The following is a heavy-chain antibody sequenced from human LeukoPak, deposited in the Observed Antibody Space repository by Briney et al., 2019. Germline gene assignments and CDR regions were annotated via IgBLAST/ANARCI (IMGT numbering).Heavy chain of an antibody. D-gene: IGHD2-21*01. CDR3: ARGDPHADL. J-gene: IGHJ5*02. CDR2: ITISGHTK. CDR1: GFDLSTYE. Sequence: GGSLRLSCAASGFDLSTYEMNWVRQAPAKGLEWIADITISGHTKNYADSVKGRFSISRDNARTSLYLQMHSLRVEDTGVYYCARGDPHADLWGQGTLVTVSS. V-gene: IGHV3-48*03.